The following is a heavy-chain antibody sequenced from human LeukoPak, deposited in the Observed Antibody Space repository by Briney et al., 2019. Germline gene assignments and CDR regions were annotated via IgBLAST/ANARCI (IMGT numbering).Heavy chain of an antibody. CDR3: ARVRYCSGGSCYRFPDY. D-gene: IGHD2-15*01. V-gene: IGHV4-39*01. CDR2: IYYSGST. CDR1: GGSISSSSYY. Sequence: SETLSLTCTVSGGSISSSSYYWGWIRQPPGKGLEWIGSIYYSGSTYYNPSLKSRVTISVDTSKNQFSPKLSSVTAADTAVYYCARVRYCSGGSCYRFPDYWGQGTLVTVSS. J-gene: IGHJ4*02.